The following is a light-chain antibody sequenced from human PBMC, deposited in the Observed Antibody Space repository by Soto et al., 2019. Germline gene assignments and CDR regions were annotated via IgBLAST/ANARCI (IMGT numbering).Light chain of an antibody. V-gene: IGLV1-44*01. CDR1: SSNIGSNT. CDR3: AAWDDSLNGV. J-gene: IGLJ2*01. Sequence: QSVLTQPPSASGTPGQRVTISCSGSSSNIGSNTVNWYQQLPGTAPKLLIYSNNQRPSGVPDRFSGSKSGTSASLAISGLQSEDEADYYCAAWDDSLNGVFGGGTKPTVL. CDR2: SNN.